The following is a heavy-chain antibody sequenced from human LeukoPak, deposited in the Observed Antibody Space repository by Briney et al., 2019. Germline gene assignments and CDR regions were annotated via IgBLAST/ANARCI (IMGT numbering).Heavy chain of an antibody. CDR3: ARRKPRIYGSGSYYNSGLNWFDP. D-gene: IGHD3-10*01. J-gene: IGHJ5*02. Sequence: SETLSLTCTVSGGSISTSNYYWGWIRQPPGKGLEWIGNIFYSGSTYYSPSLKSRVTISVDTSKNQFSLKLSSVTAADTAVYYCARRKPRIYGSGSYYNSGLNWFDPWGQGTLVTVSS. V-gene: IGHV4-39*07. CDR2: IFYSGST. CDR1: GGSISTSNYY.